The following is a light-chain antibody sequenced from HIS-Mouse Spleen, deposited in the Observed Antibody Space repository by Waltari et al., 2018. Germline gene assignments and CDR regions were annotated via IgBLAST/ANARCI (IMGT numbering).Light chain of an antibody. Sequence: QSALTQPPSASGSPGPSVTISCTGTSSDVGGYHYVPWYQQHPGKAPKLMIYEVSKRPSGVPDRFSGSKSGNTASLTVSGLQAEDEADYYCSSYAGSNNYVFGTGTKVTVL. J-gene: IGLJ1*01. CDR1: SSDVGGYHY. V-gene: IGLV2-8*01. CDR3: SSYAGSNNYV. CDR2: EVS.